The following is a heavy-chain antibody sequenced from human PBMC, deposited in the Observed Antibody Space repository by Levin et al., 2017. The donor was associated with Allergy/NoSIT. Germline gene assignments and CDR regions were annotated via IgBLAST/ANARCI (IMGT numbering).Heavy chain of an antibody. Sequence: PGGSLRLSCAASGFTFSSYAMHWVRQAPGKGLEWVAVISYDGSNKYYADSVKGRFTISRDNSKNTLYLQMNSLRAEDTAVYYCARDHDPGYSSSWSFDYWGQGTLVTVSS. CDR3: ARDHDPGYSSSWSFDY. V-gene: IGHV3-30-3*01. CDR1: GFTFSSYA. D-gene: IGHD6-13*01. J-gene: IGHJ4*02. CDR2: ISYDGSNK.